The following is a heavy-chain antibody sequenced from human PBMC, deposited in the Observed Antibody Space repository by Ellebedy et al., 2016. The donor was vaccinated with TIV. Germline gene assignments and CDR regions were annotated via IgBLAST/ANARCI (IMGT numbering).Heavy chain of an antibody. D-gene: IGHD1-14*01. Sequence: GGSLRLXXAATGFTFSAYTMMWVRQAPGEGLEWVSSISYSGGATYYADSVKGRFAISRDTSKNTLYLQMDSLRTEDTAVYYCAKGPGTASFFEYWGQGTLVTVSS. CDR2: ISYSGGAT. CDR3: AKGPGTASFFEY. V-gene: IGHV3-23*01. CDR1: GFTFSAYT. J-gene: IGHJ4*02.